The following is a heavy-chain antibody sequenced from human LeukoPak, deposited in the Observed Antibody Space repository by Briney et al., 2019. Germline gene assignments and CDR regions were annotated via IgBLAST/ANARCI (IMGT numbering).Heavy chain of an antibody. V-gene: IGHV3-7*01. D-gene: IGHD6-19*01. CDR3: AREPHIAVVTHFDY. Sequence: GGSLRLSCAASGFTFRSHWMSWVRQAPGKGLEWVAKIKQDGSEKYYVDSVKGRFTISRDNAKNSLFLQMNSLRAEDTAVYYCAREPHIAVVTHFDYWGQGTLVTVSS. CDR1: GFTFRSHW. CDR2: IKQDGSEK. J-gene: IGHJ4*02.